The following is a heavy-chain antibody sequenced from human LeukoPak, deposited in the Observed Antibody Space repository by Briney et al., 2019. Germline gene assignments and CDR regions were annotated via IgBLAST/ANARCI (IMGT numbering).Heavy chain of an antibody. V-gene: IGHV5-51*01. J-gene: IGHJ4*02. CDR2: IYPSDSDI. D-gene: IGHD2-21*02. Sequence: GESLKISCKGSGYSFSTYWFGWVRQMPGKGLEWMGIIYPSDSDIRYGPSFQGHVTISADKSIATAYLQWSSLQASDTAMYYCAKHENYGDHFDCWGQGTLVTVSS. CDR1: GYSFSTYW. CDR3: AKHENYGDHFDC.